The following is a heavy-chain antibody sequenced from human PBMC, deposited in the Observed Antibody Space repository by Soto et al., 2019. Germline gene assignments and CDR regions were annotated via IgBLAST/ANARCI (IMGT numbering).Heavy chain of an antibody. CDR2: INRDGTEK. CDR1: GFTFNAYW. V-gene: IGHV3-7*05. D-gene: IGHD6-6*01. J-gene: IGHJ3*02. CDR3: VRDRTEYGSYGSSYYDVFDI. Sequence: EVQLVESGGGLVQPGGSLRLSCAASGFTFNAYWMTWVRQAPGKGLEWVANINRDGTEKKYVDSVKGRFTVSRDNAKNSLHLQMYSLIAEDTAVYYCVRDRTEYGSYGSSYYDVFDIWGQGTKVTVSS.